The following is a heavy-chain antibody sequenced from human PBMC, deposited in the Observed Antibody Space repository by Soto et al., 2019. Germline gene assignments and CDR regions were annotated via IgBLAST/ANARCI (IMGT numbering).Heavy chain of an antibody. V-gene: IGHV4-59*01. CDR1: GGALSSYY. CDR2: IYYSRST. D-gene: IGHD3-16*01. Sequence: QVQLQESGPGLVKPAETLSLTCVGSGGALSSYYWSWMRQPPGKGLEWIGWIYYSRSTNYNPALKSRVTISVATSKYQCSLNLGSVSAADTAVYYCAGTWGWTNDYWGQGTLVTVSS. J-gene: IGHJ4*02. CDR3: AGTWGWTNDY.